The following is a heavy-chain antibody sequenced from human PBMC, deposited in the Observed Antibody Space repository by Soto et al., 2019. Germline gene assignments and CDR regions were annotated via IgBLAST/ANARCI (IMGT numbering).Heavy chain of an antibody. D-gene: IGHD2-15*01. CDR2: IIPILGIA. CDR1: GGTFSSYT. V-gene: IGHV1-69*08. CDR3: ARDRDIPTEDYYYYMDV. Sequence: QVQLVQSGAEVKKPGSSVKVSCKASGGTFSSYTISWVRQASGQGLEWMGRIIPILGIANYAQKFQGRVTITADKSTSTAYMELSSLRSEDTAVYYCARDRDIPTEDYYYYMDVWGKGTTVTVSS. J-gene: IGHJ6*03.